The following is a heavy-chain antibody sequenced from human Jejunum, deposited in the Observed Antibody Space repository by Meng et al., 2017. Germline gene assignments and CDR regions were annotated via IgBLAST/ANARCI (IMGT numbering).Heavy chain of an antibody. CDR2: INGDGSIT. Sequence: VELVKSGGGVIRPWWSLRLSCAAYGFSFRNHGIHWVRQAPGKGLVRVSRINGDGSITHYANSVKGRFTISRDNAKNTLYLQMNSLRVEDTAVYYCVRLLDRDYWGQGTLVTVSS. CDR3: VRLLDRDY. D-gene: IGHD1-1*01. J-gene: IGHJ4*02. CDR1: GFSFRNHG. V-gene: IGHV3-74*01.